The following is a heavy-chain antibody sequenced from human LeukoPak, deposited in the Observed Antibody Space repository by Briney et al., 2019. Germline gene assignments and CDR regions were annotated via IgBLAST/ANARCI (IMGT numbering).Heavy chain of an antibody. Sequence: GASVKVSCKASGGTISRYAISWVRQAPGQGLEWMGGIIPIFGTANYAQKFQGRVTITADESTSTAYMELSSLRSEDTAVYYCARASSYGYLRPYYFDYWGHGTLVTVSS. CDR3: ARASSYGYLRPYYFDY. CDR1: GGTISRYA. D-gene: IGHD5-18*01. J-gene: IGHJ4*01. V-gene: IGHV1-69*13. CDR2: IIPIFGTA.